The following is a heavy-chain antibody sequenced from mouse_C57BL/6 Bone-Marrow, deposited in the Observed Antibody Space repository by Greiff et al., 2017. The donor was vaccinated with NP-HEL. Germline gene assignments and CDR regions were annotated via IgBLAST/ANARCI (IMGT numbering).Heavy chain of an antibody. J-gene: IGHJ3*01. CDR1: GYTFTDYY. CDR2: INPYNGGT. D-gene: IGHD1-1*01. Sequence: EVQLQQSGPVLVKPGASVKMSCKASGYTFTDYYMNWVKQSHGKSLEWIGVINPYNGGTSYNQKFKGKATLTVDKSSSTAYMELNSLTSEDSAVYYCARYPSYYYGSSYGFAYWGQGTLVTVSA. V-gene: IGHV1-19*01. CDR3: ARYPSYYYGSSYGFAY.